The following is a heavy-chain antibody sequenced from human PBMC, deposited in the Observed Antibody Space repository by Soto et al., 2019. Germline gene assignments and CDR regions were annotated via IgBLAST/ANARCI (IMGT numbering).Heavy chain of an antibody. CDR3: ARDRRYCTNGVCSSDPNWFDP. J-gene: IGHJ5*02. D-gene: IGHD2-8*01. V-gene: IGHV4-31*03. CDR2: IYYSGST. Sequence: TSETLSLTCTVSGGSISSGGYYWSWIRQHPGKGLEWIGYIYYSGSTYYNPSLKSRVTISVDTSKNQFSLKLSSVTAADTAVYYCARDRRYCTNGVCSSDPNWFDPWGQGTLVTVSS. CDR1: GGSISSGGYY.